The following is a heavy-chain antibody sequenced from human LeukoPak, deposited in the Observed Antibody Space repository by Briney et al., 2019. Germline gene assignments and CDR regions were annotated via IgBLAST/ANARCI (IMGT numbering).Heavy chain of an antibody. J-gene: IGHJ3*02. D-gene: IGHD3-16*01. CDR1: GFTFSSYS. CDR3: ARDRQVWLTPDAFDI. CDR2: ISSSSSYI. V-gene: IGHV3-21*01. Sequence: GGSLRLSCAASGFTFSSYSMNWVRQAPGKGLEWVSSISSSSSYIYYADSVKGRFTISRDNAKNSLYLQMNSLRAEDTAVYYCARDRQVWLTPDAFDIWGQGTMVTVSS.